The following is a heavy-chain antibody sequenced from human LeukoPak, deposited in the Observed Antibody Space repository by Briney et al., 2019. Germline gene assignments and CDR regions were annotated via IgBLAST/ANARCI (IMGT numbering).Heavy chain of an antibody. CDR3: AAGDRNGWYFDY. D-gene: IGHD6-19*01. J-gene: IGHJ4*02. CDR1: GFTIDDHG. V-gene: IGHV3-20*04. Sequence: GGSLRLSCAASGFTIDDHGMSWVRQVPGKGLEWVSGINWNGGSTGYADSVKGRFTISRDNAKNSLYLQMNSLRAEDTALYYCAAGDRNGWYFDYWGQGTLVTVSS. CDR2: INWNGGST.